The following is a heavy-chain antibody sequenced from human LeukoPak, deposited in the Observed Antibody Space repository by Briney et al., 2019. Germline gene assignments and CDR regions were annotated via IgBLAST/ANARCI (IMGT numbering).Heavy chain of an antibody. CDR1: GFSFSGHW. CDR2: ISPTGSTT. V-gene: IGHV3-74*01. Sequence: GGSLRLSCTASGFSFSGHWMHWARQLPGKGLVWVSRISPTGSTTSYADSVKGRFTVSRDNAKNTLYLQVNNLRAEDTAVYYCASYAAGGSAGSDCWGQGTLVTVSS. D-gene: IGHD6-13*01. J-gene: IGHJ4*02. CDR3: ASYAAGGSAGSDC.